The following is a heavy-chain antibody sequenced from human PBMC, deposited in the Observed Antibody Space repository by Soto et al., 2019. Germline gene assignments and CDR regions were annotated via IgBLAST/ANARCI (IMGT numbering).Heavy chain of an antibody. CDR1: GYTFTSYY. Sequence: ASVKVSCKASGYTFTSYYMHWVRQAPGRGLEWMGIINPSGGSTSYAQKFQGRVTMTRDTSTSTVYMELSSLRSEDTAVYYCARDIAVAATVYWGQGTLVTVSS. CDR3: ARDIAVAATVY. V-gene: IGHV1-46*03. J-gene: IGHJ4*02. D-gene: IGHD6-19*01. CDR2: INPSGGST.